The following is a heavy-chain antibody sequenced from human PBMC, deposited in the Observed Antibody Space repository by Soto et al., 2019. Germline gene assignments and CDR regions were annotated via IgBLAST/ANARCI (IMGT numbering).Heavy chain of an antibody. CDR1: GGSFSGCY. CDR2: INHSGST. V-gene: IGHV4-34*01. Sequence: SETLSLTCAVYGGSFSGCYWSWIRQPPGKGLEWIGEINHSGSTNYNPSLKSRVTISVDTSKNQFSLKLSSVTAADTAVYYCARQDRAYYYDIKGWFDPWGQGTLVTVSS. D-gene: IGHD3-22*01. J-gene: IGHJ5*02. CDR3: ARQDRAYYYDIKGWFDP.